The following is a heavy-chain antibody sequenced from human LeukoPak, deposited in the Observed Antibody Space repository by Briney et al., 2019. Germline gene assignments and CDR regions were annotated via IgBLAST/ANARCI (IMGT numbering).Heavy chain of an antibody. D-gene: IGHD2-8*01. CDR3: ARDLAGGTDYCTNGVCFGGY. CDR1: GGTFSIYA. CDR2: IIPIFGTA. J-gene: IGHJ4*02. Sequence: SVKVSCKASGGTFSIYAISWVRQAPGQGLEWMGGIIPIFGTANYAQKFQGRVTITADESTSTAYMELSSLRSEDTAVYYCARDLAGGTDYCTNGVCFGGYWGQGTLVTVSS. V-gene: IGHV1-69*01.